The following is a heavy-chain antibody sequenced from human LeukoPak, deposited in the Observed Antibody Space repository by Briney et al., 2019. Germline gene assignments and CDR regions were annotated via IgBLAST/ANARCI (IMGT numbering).Heavy chain of an antibody. V-gene: IGHV3-53*01. D-gene: IGHD3-22*01. CDR2: IYSGGST. CDR1: WFTVSSNY. J-gene: IGHJ3*02. Sequence: GGSLRLSCAASWFTVSSNYMSWVRQAPGEGRDWVSVIYSGGSTYYADSVKGRFTISRDNSKNTLYLQMNSLRAEDTAVYYCARAMAWAYYYASSDHPPDAFDIWGQGTMVTVSS. CDR3: ARAMAWAYYYASSDHPPDAFDI.